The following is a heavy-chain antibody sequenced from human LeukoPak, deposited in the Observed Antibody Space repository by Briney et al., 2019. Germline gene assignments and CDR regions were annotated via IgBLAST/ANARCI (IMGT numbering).Heavy chain of an antibody. Sequence: PGGSLRLSCAASGFTFAIHAMTWVRQAPGKGLEWVSAISGSGASTHYADSVKGQFTISRDNSKNTLFLRMNSLRAEDTAIYYCAKDSYASGRPLHTFDVWGQGTMVTVSS. J-gene: IGHJ3*01. CDR1: GFTFAIHA. CDR2: ISGSGAST. D-gene: IGHD3-10*01. V-gene: IGHV3-23*01. CDR3: AKDSYASGRPLHTFDV.